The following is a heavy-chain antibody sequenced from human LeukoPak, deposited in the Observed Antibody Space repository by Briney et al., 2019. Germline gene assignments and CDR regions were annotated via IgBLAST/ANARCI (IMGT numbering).Heavy chain of an antibody. J-gene: IGHJ2*01. V-gene: IGHV3-30*18. Sequence: GGSLRLSCEASGFTFSSYGMHWVRQAPGKGLERVAIISYDGSNKYYADSVQGRFTISRDNSKNTLYLQMNSLRAEDTAVYYCAKDLGGGSGCYDLWGRGTLVTVSS. CDR3: AKDLGGGSGCYDL. D-gene: IGHD6-19*01. CDR2: ISYDGSNK. CDR1: GFTFSSYG.